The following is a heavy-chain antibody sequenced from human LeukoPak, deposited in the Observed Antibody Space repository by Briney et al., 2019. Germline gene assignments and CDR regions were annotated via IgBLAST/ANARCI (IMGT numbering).Heavy chain of an antibody. CDR1: GFTVSSNY. CDR2: ISSGGST. V-gene: IGHV3-53*01. Sequence: GGSLRLSCAASGFTVSSNYMSWVRQAPGKGLEWVSVISSGGSTYYADSVKGRFTISRDNSKNTVYLQMNALRAEDTALYYCAKWPEGAMNYFDYWGQGILVIVSS. CDR3: AKWPEGAMNYFDY. J-gene: IGHJ4*02. D-gene: IGHD5-12*01.